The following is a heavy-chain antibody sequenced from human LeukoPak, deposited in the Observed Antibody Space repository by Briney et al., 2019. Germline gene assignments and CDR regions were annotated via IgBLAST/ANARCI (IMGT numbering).Heavy chain of an antibody. J-gene: IGHJ4*02. CDR2: IYYNGNS. V-gene: IGHV4-59*01. D-gene: IGHD5-24*01. Sequence: SETLSLRCSVFTDSFNDYYWNWVRQPPGKGLEWIGYIYYNGNSNYNPSLKSRVTISVDTSKNEPSLKLTSVTAADMAIYFCARDGGLQSHFDYWGQGTLVTVSS. CDR3: ARDGGLQSHFDY. CDR1: TDSFNDYY.